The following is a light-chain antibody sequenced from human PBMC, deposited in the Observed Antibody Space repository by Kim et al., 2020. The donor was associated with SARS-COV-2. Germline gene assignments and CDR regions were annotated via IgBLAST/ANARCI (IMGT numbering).Light chain of an antibody. CDR3: QQYGRSPLT. Sequence: EIVLTQSPGTLSLSPGERATLSCRASQSVSSSFLAWYQQKPGQAPRLLIYGASSRATGIPDRFSGNGSGTDFTLTISRLEPEDFAVYYCQQYGRSPLTFGGGTKLEI. CDR2: GAS. CDR1: QSVSSSF. J-gene: IGKJ4*01. V-gene: IGKV3-20*01.